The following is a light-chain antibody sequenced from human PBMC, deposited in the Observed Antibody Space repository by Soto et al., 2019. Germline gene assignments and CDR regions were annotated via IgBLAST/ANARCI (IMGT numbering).Light chain of an antibody. CDR3: AAWDDSLNVV. CDR1: SPNIGSNT. V-gene: IGLV1-44*01. Sequence: QSVLTQPPSGYGTPGQRVTISCSGSSPNIGSNTVNWYQQLPGTAPKLLIYSNNQRPSGVPDRFSGSKSGTSASLAISGLQSEDEADYYCAAWDDSLNVVFGGGTKVTVL. J-gene: IGLJ2*01. CDR2: SNN.